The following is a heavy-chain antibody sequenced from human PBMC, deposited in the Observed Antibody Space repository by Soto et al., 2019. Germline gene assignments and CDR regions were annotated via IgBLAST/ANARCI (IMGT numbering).Heavy chain of an antibody. CDR3: ARQGSGYYDSSGYYDFDY. J-gene: IGHJ4*02. V-gene: IGHV5-51*01. CDR1: GYSFTSYW. D-gene: IGHD3-22*01. CDR2: IYPGDSDT. Sequence: PGESLKISCKGSGYSFTSYWIGWVRQMPGKXLEWMGIIYPGDSDTRYSPSFQGQVTISADKSISTAYLQWSSLKASDTAMYYCARQGSGYYDSSGYYDFDYWGQGTLVTVSS.